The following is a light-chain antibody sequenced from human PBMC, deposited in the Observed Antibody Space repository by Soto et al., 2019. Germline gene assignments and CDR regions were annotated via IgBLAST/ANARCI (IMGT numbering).Light chain of an antibody. CDR2: GNT. CDR3: QSYDSSLSGPSFV. CDR1: SSNIGAGYD. V-gene: IGLV1-40*01. J-gene: IGLJ1*01. Sequence: QSVLTQPPSVSGAPGQRVTISCTGSSSNIGAGYDVHWYQQLPGTGPKLLIYGNTNRPSGVPDRFSGSKSGTSASLAITGLQAEDEADYYCQSYDSSLSGPSFVFGTGTKLIVL.